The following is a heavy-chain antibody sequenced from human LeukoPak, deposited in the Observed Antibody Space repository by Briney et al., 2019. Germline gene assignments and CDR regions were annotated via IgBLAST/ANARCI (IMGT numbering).Heavy chain of an antibody. CDR3: ARMATSGPVFYYYYYLDD. J-gene: IGHJ6*03. V-gene: IGHV4-39*01. D-gene: IGHD5-24*01. CDR2: MVYSGNT. CDR1: GGSFTSGSYY. Sequence: SETLCLTCTVSGGSFTSGSYYWVWMRPPPGNGREGFVNMVYSGNTYYNSFIKRRIIMSVDSSKKQYSLTMSSVAAEAAVVYYCARMATSGPVFYYYYYLDDWGKRATVTVS.